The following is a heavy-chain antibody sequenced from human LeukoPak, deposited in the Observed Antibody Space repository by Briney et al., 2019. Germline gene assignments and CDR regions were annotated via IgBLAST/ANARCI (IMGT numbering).Heavy chain of an antibody. Sequence: ASVKVSCKASGYTFTSYYMHWVRQAPGQGLEWMGWISAYNGNTNYAQKLQGRVTMTTDTSTSTAYMELRSLRSDDTAVYYCATHPAQDYWGQGTLVTVSS. V-gene: IGHV1-18*04. CDR3: ATHPAQDY. D-gene: IGHD2-2*01. J-gene: IGHJ4*02. CDR1: GYTFTSYY. CDR2: ISAYNGNT.